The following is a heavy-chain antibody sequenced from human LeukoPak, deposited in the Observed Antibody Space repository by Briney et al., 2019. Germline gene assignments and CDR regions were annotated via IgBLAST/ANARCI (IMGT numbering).Heavy chain of an antibody. Sequence: SETLSLTCTVSGASVNSGNYYWTWIRQPAGKRLEWIGRIYTSGSTNYNPSLKSRVTISIDASKNQFSLRLSSVTAADTAVYYCARLTSRTDFWRSMVIAMGAFDIWGQGTMVTVSS. CDR2: IYTSGST. CDR1: GASVNSGNYY. CDR3: ARLTSRTDFWRSMVIAMGAFDI. V-gene: IGHV4-61*02. D-gene: IGHD2-21*01. J-gene: IGHJ3*02.